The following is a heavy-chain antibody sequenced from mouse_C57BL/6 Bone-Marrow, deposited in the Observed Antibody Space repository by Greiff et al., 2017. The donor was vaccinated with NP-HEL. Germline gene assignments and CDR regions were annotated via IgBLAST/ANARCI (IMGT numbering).Heavy chain of an antibody. CDR2: INPNNGGT. CDR3: ARRLLWYAMDY. J-gene: IGHJ4*01. V-gene: IGHV1-18*01. CDR1: GYTFTDYN. Sequence: VQLKQSGPELVKPGASVKIPCKASGYTFTDYNMDWVKQSHGKSLEWIGDINPNNGGTIYNQKFKGKATLTVDKSSSTAYMELRSLTSEDTAVYYCARRLLWYAMDYWGQGTSVTVSS. D-gene: IGHD2-1*01.